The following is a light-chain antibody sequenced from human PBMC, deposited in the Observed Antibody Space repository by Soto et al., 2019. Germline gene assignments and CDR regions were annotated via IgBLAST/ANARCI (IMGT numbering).Light chain of an antibody. J-gene: IGKJ5*01. CDR3: QQRSNWIT. CDR1: QSVRSN. Sequence: EIVMTQSPVTLSVSPGERSTLSCRASQSVRSNLAWYQQKPGQAPSLLIYGAFTRATGIPTRFSGSGSGTDFTLTISSLEPEDFAVYYCQQRSNWITFGQGTRLEIK. V-gene: IGKV3-11*01. CDR2: GAF.